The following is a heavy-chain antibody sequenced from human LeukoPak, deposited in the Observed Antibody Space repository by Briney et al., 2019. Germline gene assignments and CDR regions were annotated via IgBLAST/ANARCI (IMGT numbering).Heavy chain of an antibody. Sequence: PSETLSLTCAVYGGSFSGYYWSWIRQPPGKGLEWIGEINHSGSTNYNPSLKSRVPISVDTSKNQFSLKLSSVTAADTAVYYCARLGYCSSTSCLNYYYYMDVWGKGTTVTVSS. V-gene: IGHV4-34*01. CDR2: INHSGST. CDR3: ARLGYCSSTSCLNYYYYMDV. CDR1: GGSFSGYY. J-gene: IGHJ6*03. D-gene: IGHD2-2*01.